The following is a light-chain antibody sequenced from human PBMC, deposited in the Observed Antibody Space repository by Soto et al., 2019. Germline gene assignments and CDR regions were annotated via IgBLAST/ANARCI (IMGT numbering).Light chain of an antibody. CDR1: SSDVGGYNY. J-gene: IGLJ1*01. CDR3: SSYTISITLKV. Sequence: QSVLTQAASVSGSPGQSITISCTGTSSDVGGYNYVSWYHQHPGKAPKLMIYEVSNRPSGVFNRFSGSKCGNTASLTISGLQAEAEADYYCSSYTISITLKVCGTGTKVTVL. CDR2: EVS. V-gene: IGLV2-14*01.